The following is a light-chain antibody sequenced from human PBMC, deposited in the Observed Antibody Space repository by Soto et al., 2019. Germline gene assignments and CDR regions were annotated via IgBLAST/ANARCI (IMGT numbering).Light chain of an antibody. J-gene: IGKJ4*01. CDR1: QDISNY. V-gene: IGKV1-33*01. CDR3: QQYNNLLLT. CDR2: DAS. Sequence: DLQMTQSPSSLSASVGDRVTITSQASQDISNYLNWYQQKPGKAPKLLIYDASNLETGVPSRFSGSGSGTYFTFTISSLQPEDIATYYCQQYNNLLLTFGGGTKVEIK.